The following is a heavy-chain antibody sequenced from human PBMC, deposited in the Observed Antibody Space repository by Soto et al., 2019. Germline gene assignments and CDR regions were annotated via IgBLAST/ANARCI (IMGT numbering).Heavy chain of an antibody. CDR2: ISAYNGNT. V-gene: IGHV1-18*01. J-gene: IGHJ4*02. Sequence: QVQLVQSGAEVKKPGASVKVSCKASGYTFTSYGISWVRQAPGQGLEWMGWISAYNGNTNYAQKLQGRVTMTTDTSTSTDYMEVRSLRSDDTAVYYCAGGQVYDYVWGSYRYPPDYWGQGTLVTVSS. CDR1: GYTFTSYG. CDR3: AGGQVYDYVWGSYRYPPDY. D-gene: IGHD3-16*02.